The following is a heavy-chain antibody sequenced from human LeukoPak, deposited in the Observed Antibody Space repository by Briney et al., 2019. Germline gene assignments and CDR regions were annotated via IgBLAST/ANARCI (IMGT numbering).Heavy chain of an antibody. Sequence: GSLRLSCAASGFTFSSYSMNWVRQAPGKGLEWVSSISSSSSYIYYADSVKGRFTISRENAKNSLYLQMNSLRAEDTALYFCARELLTYSNHKLGHYMDVWGKGTTVTVSS. V-gene: IGHV3-21*01. CDR3: ARELLTYSNHKLGHYMDV. J-gene: IGHJ6*03. CDR1: GFTFSSYS. D-gene: IGHD4-11*01. CDR2: ISSSSSYI.